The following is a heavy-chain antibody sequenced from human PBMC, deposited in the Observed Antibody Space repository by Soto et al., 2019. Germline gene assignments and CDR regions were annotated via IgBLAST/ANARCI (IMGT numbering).Heavy chain of an antibody. Sequence: QVQLVQSGAEVKKPGASVKVSCKASGYTFTSYGISWVRQAPGQGLEWMGWISAYNGNTNYAQKRQGSVTMTPDTSTSTAYMERRSLRSDDTAVYYCEIDAGVSGELYYWGQGTLVTVSS. J-gene: IGHJ4*02. CDR1: GYTFTSYG. CDR2: ISAYNGNT. V-gene: IGHV1-18*01. D-gene: IGHD3-16*01. CDR3: EIDAGVSGELYY.